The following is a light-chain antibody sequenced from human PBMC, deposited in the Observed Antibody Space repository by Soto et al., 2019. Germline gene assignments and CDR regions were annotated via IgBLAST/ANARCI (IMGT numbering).Light chain of an antibody. J-gene: IGKJ4*01. CDR1: QGINKW. V-gene: IGKV1-12*01. Sequence: DIQMPQSPSSVSAAVGDMVTITCRASQGINKWLAWYQQKPGKAPQLLISAASTLRSGVPSRFSGSGSGTDFSLTISNLQPEDCATYFGQQANSFPLTFGGGTRVEI. CDR2: AAS. CDR3: QQANSFPLT.